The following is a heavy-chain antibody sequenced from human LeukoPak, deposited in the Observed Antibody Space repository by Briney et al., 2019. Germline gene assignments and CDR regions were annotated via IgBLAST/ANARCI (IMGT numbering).Heavy chain of an antibody. CDR3: ARHDNDDDFDY. CDR1: GYTFIRYA. D-gene: IGHD3-16*01. Sequence: ASVKVSCRASGYTFIRYAINWLRQVPGQGLEWMGWINMYTANPAYAQGFTERFVFSLDTSVSTAYLEISNLKAEDTAVYYCARHDNDDDFDYWGQGTLVTVSS. CDR2: INMYTANP. J-gene: IGHJ4*02. V-gene: IGHV7-4-1*02.